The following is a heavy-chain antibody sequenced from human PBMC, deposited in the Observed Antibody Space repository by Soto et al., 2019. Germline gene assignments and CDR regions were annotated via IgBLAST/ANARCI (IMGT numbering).Heavy chain of an antibody. CDR1: GFTFSTYA. CDR2: ISYDGSDK. Sequence: PVGSLRLSCAASGFTFSTYAMHWVRQAPGKGLEGVAVISYDGSDKYYADSVKGRFTISRDNSKNTLYLQMNSLRAEDTAVYYCARTLYSSTWYYFDYWGQGTLVTVPQ. CDR3: ARTLYSSTWYYFDY. D-gene: IGHD6-13*01. V-gene: IGHV3-30*04. J-gene: IGHJ4*02.